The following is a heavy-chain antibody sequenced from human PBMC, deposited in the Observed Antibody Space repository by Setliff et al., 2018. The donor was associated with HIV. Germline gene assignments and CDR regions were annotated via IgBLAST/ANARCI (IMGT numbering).Heavy chain of an antibody. CDR1: GYTFTEYY. Sequence: ASVKVSCKASGYTFTEYYIHWVRQAPGQGLEWMGWINPKSGATKNAQKFQGRVTMTRDTSISTVYMELSSLRSDDTALYFCGVGPEKIYYYYGMDVWGQGTTVTVSS. CDR3: GVGPEKIYYYYGMDV. D-gene: IGHD1-26*01. CDR2: INPKSGAT. J-gene: IGHJ6*02. V-gene: IGHV1-2*02.